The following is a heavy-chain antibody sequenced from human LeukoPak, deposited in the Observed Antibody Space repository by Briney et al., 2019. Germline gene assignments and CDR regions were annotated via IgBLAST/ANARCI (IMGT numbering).Heavy chain of an antibody. V-gene: IGHV4-34*01. CDR3: ARVRGSGSYYIDY. Sequence: SETLSLTCAVYGGSFSGYYWSWIRQPPGKGLEWIGEINHSGSTNHNPSLKSRVTISVDTSKNQFSLKLSSVTAADTAVYYCARVRGSGSYYIDYWGQGTLVTVSS. J-gene: IGHJ4*02. D-gene: IGHD3-10*01. CDR2: INHSGST. CDR1: GGSFSGYY.